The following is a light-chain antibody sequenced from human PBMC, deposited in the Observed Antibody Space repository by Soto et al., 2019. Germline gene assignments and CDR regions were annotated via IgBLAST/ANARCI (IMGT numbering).Light chain of an antibody. V-gene: IGLV2-14*01. CDR2: DVS. J-gene: IGLJ1*01. CDR3: GSYTPGGSYV. Sequence: QSALTQPASVSGSPGLSIAISCTGTSRDVGGYNSVSWYQQQPGKVPKLMIYDVSNRPSGVSNRFSGSKSGNTASLTISGLQAEDEGDYYCGSYTPGGSYVFGTGTKLTVL. CDR1: SRDVGGYNS.